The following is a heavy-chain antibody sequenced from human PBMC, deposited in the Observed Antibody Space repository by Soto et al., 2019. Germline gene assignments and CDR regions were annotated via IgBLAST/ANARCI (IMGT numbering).Heavy chain of an antibody. J-gene: IGHJ3*02. CDR2: ISSGSSYI. D-gene: IGHD4-17*01. CDR3: ARDRSSDYGDYVGVDDAFAI. CDR1: GFAFSTYS. V-gene: IGHV3-21*01. Sequence: EVQLVESGGGLVKPGGSLRLSCAASGFAFSTYSMNWVRQAPGKGLEWVSSISSGSSYIYYADSLKGRFIISRDNAKNSLYLQMNSLRAEDTAVYYCARDRSSDYGDYVGVDDAFAIWGQGTVVTVSS.